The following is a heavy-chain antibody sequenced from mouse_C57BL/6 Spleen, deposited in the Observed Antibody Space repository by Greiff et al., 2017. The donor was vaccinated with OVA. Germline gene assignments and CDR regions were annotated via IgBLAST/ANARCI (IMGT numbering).Heavy chain of an antibody. J-gene: IGHJ1*03. D-gene: IGHD1-1*01. CDR3: TRTDFDV. Sequence: VQLQQSGAELVRPGASVKLSCTASGFNIKDDYMHWVKQRPEQGLEWIGWIDPENGDTEYASKFQGKATITADISSNTAYLQLSSLTSEDTAVYYCTRTDFDVWGTGTTVTVSS. V-gene: IGHV14-4*01. CDR2: IDPENGDT. CDR1: GFNIKDDY.